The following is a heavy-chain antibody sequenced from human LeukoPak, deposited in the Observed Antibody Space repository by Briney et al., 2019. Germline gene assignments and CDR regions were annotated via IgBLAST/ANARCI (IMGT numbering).Heavy chain of an antibody. J-gene: IGHJ6*02. CDR1: GGSISSYY. Sequence: PSETLSLTCTVSGGSISSYYWSWIRQPPGKGLEWIGYIYYSGSTNYNPSLKSRVTISVDTSKNQFSLKLSSVTAAVTAVYYCARERSGYNYYYGMDVWGQGTLVTVSS. D-gene: IGHD3-3*01. CDR3: ARERSGYNYYYGMDV. V-gene: IGHV4-59*01. CDR2: IYYSGST.